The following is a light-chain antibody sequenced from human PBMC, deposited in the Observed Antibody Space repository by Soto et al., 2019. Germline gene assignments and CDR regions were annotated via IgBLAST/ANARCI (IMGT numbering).Light chain of an antibody. CDR2: DVS. Sequence: QSVLTQPASVSGSPGQSITISCTGSSSDIGGYNHVSWYQQHPGKAPKLMIYDVSNRPSGVSDRFSGSKSGSTASLTISGLQAEDEADYYCSSYRGGDTLIFGGGTQLTVL. CDR3: SSYRGGDTLI. CDR1: SSDIGGYNH. J-gene: IGLJ7*01. V-gene: IGLV2-14*01.